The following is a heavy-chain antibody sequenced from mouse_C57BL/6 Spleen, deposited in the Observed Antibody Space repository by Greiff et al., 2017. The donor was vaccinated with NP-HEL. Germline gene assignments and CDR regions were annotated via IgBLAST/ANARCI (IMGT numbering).Heavy chain of an antibody. D-gene: IGHD2-1*01. Sequence: VQLQQPGAELVKPGASVKLSCKASGYTFTSYWMHWVKQRPGQGLEWIGMIHPNSGSTNYNEKFKSKSTLTVDKSSSTAYMQLSSLTSEDSAVYYCARSGYYGNPLFDYWGQGTTLTVSS. CDR2: IHPNSGST. J-gene: IGHJ2*01. CDR1: GYTFTSYW. CDR3: ARSGYYGNPLFDY. V-gene: IGHV1-64*01.